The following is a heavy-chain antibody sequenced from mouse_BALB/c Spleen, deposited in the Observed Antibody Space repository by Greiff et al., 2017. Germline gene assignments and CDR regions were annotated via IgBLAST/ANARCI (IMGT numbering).Heavy chain of an antibody. CDR3: ARDWGNYRYFFAY. D-gene: IGHD2-14*01. J-gene: IGHJ3*01. CDR1: GFSLTSYG. CDR2: IWAGGST. V-gene: IGHV2-9*02. Sequence: QVQLKESGPGLVAPSQSLSITCTVSGFSLTSYGVHWVRQPPGKGLEWLGVIWAGGSTNYNSALMSRLSISKDNSKSQVFLKMNSLQTDDTAMYYCARDWGNYRYFFAYWGQGTLVTVSA.